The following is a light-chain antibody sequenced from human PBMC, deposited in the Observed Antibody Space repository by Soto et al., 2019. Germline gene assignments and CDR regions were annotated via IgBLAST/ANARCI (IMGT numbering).Light chain of an antibody. V-gene: IGKV3-15*01. J-gene: IGKJ4*01. CDR2: GAS. CDR1: QGINRN. CDR3: QRYNNWPLT. Sequence: IVMTQSPATLSVSPGESVTFSCRASQGINRNLAWYQQKPGQAPRLLISGASTGATGIPARFSGSGSGTEFTLTINSLQSEDSAVYYCQRYNNWPLTFGGGTKV.